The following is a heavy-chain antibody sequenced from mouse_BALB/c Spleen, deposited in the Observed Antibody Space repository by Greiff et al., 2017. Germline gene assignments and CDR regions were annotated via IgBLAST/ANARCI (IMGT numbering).Heavy chain of an antibody. J-gene: IGHJ2*01. D-gene: IGHD1-2*01. Sequence: QVQLQQPGAELVKPGASVKLSCKASGYTFTSYYMYWVKQRPGQGLEWIGGINPSNGGTNFNEKFKSKATLTVDKSSSTAYMQLSSLTSEDSAVYYCTREDLIHYYGYFDDWGQGTTLTVSS. CDR2: INPSNGGT. CDR1: GYTFTSYY. V-gene: IGHV1S81*02. CDR3: TREDLIHYYGYFDD.